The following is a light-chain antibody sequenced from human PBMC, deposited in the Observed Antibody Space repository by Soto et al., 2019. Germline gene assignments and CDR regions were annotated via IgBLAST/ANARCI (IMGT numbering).Light chain of an antibody. CDR1: QSIDTY. CDR3: QQNQDIPPT. J-gene: IGKJ1*01. CDR2: VAS. V-gene: IGKV1-39*01. Sequence: DIQMPQSPSSLSASVGDRVTVTCRASQSIDTYLNWYQQRPGQAPKLLIYVASTSQSEVPSRFSGSGSGTHFTLTISSLQPEDFATYYCQQNQDIPPTFGQGTRVERK.